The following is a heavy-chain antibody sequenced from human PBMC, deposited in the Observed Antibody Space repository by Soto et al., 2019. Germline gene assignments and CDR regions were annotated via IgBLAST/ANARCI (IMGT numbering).Heavy chain of an antibody. D-gene: IGHD3-22*01. V-gene: IGHV4-59*01. CDR2: TYYSGST. J-gene: IGHJ3*02. CDR3: ARDRYYYDSSGDRAFDI. CDR1: GGSISSYY. Sequence: SETLSLTCTVSGGSISSYYWSWIRQPPGKGLEWIGYTYYSGSTNYNPSLKSRVTISVDTSKNQFSLKLSSVTAADTAVYYCARDRYYYDSSGDRAFDIWGXGTMVNVSS.